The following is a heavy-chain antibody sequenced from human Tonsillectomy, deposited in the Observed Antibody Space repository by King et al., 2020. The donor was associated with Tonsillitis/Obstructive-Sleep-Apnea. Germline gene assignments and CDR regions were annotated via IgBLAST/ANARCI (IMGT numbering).Heavy chain of an antibody. CDR2: ISSSGTTI. J-gene: IGHJ4*02. V-gene: IGHV3-48*03. D-gene: IGHD3-22*01. CDR3: ARGSYDSSGYWPGGADY. CDR1: GFTFSNYG. Sequence: DVQLVESGGGLVQPGGSLRLSCAASGFTFSNYGMNWVRQAPGKGLEWVSYISSSGTTIYYADSVKGRFSISRDNAKNSLYLQMNSLRVEDTAVYYCARGSYDSSGYWPGGADYWGQGTLVTVSS.